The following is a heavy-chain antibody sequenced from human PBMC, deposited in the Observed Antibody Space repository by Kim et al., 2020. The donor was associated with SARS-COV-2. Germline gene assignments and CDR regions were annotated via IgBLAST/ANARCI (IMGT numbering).Heavy chain of an antibody. CDR3: ARGDSSGYCLDY. J-gene: IGHJ4*02. D-gene: IGHD3-22*01. Sequence: ASVKVSCKASGYTFTSYYMLWVRQAPGQGLEWMGIINPSGSITRYAQKFQGRVTMTRDTSTSTVYMELSSLRSEDTAIYYCARGDSSGYCLDYSGQGTLV. CDR1: GYTFTSYY. CDR2: INPSGSIT. V-gene: IGHV1-46*01.